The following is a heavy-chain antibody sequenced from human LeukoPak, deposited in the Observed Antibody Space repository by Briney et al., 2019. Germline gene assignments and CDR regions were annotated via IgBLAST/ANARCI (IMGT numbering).Heavy chain of an antibody. CDR3: AKEGYYESSGFHPDWYFDL. CDR1: RFTFSSYA. J-gene: IGHJ2*01. D-gene: IGHD3-22*01. CDR2: ISGTGGST. Sequence: GGSLRLSCAASRFTFSSYAMSWVRQAPGKGLEWVSGISGTGGSTFYADSVRGRFTISRDNSKNTLYLQMHSLRAEDTAEYYCAKEGYYESSGFHPDWYFDLWGRGTLVTVSS. V-gene: IGHV3-23*01.